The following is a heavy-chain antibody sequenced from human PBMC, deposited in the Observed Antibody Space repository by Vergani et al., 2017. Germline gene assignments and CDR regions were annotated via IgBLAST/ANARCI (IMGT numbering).Heavy chain of an antibody. V-gene: IGHV3-53*02. Sequence: EVQLVETGGGLIQPGGFLRLSCVVSGFSVSNNYMSWVRHRPGKGLEWVSFIFTGGTTFYEDSVKGRVTISRDNSKNTMHLQMNSLTAEDTAVYYCANMSNSDNSYFYCIDVWGKGTTVTVSS. CDR1: GFSVSNNY. CDR3: ANMSNSDNSYFYCIDV. D-gene: IGHD1-1*01. J-gene: IGHJ6*03. CDR2: IFTGGTT.